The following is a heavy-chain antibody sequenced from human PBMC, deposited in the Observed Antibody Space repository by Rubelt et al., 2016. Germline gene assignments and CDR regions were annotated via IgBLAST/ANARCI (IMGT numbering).Heavy chain of an antibody. CDR1: GYTFTGYY. CDR3: ARGSSGYDYGLDY. J-gene: IGHJ4*02. CDR2: INPNSGGT. V-gene: IGHV1-2*02. Sequence: QVQLVQSGAEVKKPGASVKVSCKASGYTFTGYYMHWVRQAPGQGLEWMGWINPNSGGTNLAQKFQGRVTMTRETSVSAAYMGLSRPTSDDTAVYYCARGSSGYDYGLDYWGQGTLVTVSS. D-gene: IGHD5-12*01.